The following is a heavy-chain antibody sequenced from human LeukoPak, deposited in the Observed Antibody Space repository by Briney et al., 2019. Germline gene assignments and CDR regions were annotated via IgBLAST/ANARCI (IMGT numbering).Heavy chain of an antibody. CDR1: GFTFSSYG. Sequence: GGSLRLSCAASGFTFSSYGMHWVRQAPGKGLEWVSVISCGGSNKYYADSVKGRFTISRDNSKNTLYLQMNSLRAEDTAVYYCAKGFPPDFWGQGTLVAVSS. CDR3: AKGFPPDF. J-gene: IGHJ4*02. V-gene: IGHV3-30*18. CDR2: ISCGGSNK.